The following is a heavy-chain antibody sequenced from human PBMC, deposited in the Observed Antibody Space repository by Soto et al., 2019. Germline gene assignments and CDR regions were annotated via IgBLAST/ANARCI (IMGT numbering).Heavy chain of an antibody. CDR3: ARDGHDFWSGYYRSHHYYYYGMDV. CDR1: GYTFTGYD. J-gene: IGHJ6*02. V-gene: IGHV1-2*04. Sequence: ASVKVSWKGSGYTFTGYDMHWVRQAPGQGLEWMGWINPNSGGTNYAQKFQGWVTMTRDTSISTAYMELSRLRSDDTAVYYCARDGHDFWSGYYRSHHYYYYGMDVWGQGTTVTVSS. CDR2: INPNSGGT. D-gene: IGHD3-3*01.